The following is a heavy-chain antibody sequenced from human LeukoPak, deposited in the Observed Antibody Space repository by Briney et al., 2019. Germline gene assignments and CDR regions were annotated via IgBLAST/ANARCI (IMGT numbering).Heavy chain of an antibody. CDR3: ARLVSSWSVDY. CDR2: ISSSSSYI. J-gene: IGHJ4*02. Sequence: GGSLRLSCAASGFTVSSNYMSWVRQAPGKGLEWVSSISSSSSYIYYADSVKGRFTISRDNAKNSLYLQMNSLRAEDTAVYYCARLVSSWSVDYWGQGTLVTVSS. D-gene: IGHD6-13*01. V-gene: IGHV3-21*01. CDR1: GFTVSSNY.